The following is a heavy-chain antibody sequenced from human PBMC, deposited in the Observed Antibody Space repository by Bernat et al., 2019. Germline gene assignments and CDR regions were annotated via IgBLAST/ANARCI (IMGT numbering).Heavy chain of an antibody. J-gene: IGHJ4*02. D-gene: IGHD2-15*01. CDR1: GFTFSSYA. Sequence: QVQLVESGGGVVQPGRSLRLSCAASGFTFSSYAMHWVRQAPGKGLEWVAVISYDGSNKYYADSVKGRFTISRDNSKNTLYLQMNSLRAEDTAVYYGAGDCSGGSCFDYWGQGTLVTVSS. CDR2: ISYDGSNK. V-gene: IGHV3-30-3*01. CDR3: AGDCSGGSCFDY.